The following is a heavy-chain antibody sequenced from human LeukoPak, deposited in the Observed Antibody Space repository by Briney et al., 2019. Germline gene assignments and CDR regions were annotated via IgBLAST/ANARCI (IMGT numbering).Heavy chain of an antibody. CDR1: GFTFSSYA. J-gene: IGHJ4*02. Sequence: GGSLRLSCAASGFTFSSYAMHWVRQAPGKGLEWVAVISYDGCNKYYADSVKVRFTISRDDSKNTLYLQMNSLRAEDTAVYYCARDSRDGYNLDYWGQGTLVTVSS. CDR3: ARDSRDGYNLDY. D-gene: IGHD5-24*01. V-gene: IGHV3-30-3*01. CDR2: ISYDGCNK.